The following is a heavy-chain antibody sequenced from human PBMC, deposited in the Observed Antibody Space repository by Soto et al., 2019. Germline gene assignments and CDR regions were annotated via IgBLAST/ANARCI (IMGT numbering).Heavy chain of an antibody. V-gene: IGHV4-59*01. CDR3: ARGLGYSNIPYYFDY. Sequence: QVQLQESGPGLVKPSETLSLTCTVSGTSISNYYWSWIRQSPEKELEWIGYINYSGSTSYNPSLKSRVTISLGTSKNQFSLKLTSVTAADTAVYYCARGLGYSNIPYYFDYWGQGTLVTVSS. D-gene: IGHD6-13*01. CDR1: GTSISNYY. CDR2: INYSGST. J-gene: IGHJ4*02.